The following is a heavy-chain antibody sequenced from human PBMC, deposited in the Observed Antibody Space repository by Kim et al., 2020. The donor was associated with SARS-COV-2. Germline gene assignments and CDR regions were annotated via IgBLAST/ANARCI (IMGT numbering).Heavy chain of an antibody. Sequence: GGSLRLSCAASGFSFSDYYMNWSRQAPGKGLEWLAYINSDGRSTKYADSANGRFTTSRDNDTKPLSLQMNSLTPEDTAMIYCVRGPASWGQGTLATVAS. J-gene: IGHJ5*02. CDR1: GFSFSDYY. CDR3: VRGPAS. CDR2: INSDGRST. V-gene: IGHV3-11*01.